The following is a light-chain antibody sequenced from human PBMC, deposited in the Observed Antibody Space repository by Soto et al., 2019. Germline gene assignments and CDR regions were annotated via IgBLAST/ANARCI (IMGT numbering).Light chain of an antibody. Sequence: DVVMTQSPLSLPVTLGQPASISCRSSQSLAYSDGNTYLNWFLQRPGQSPRRLIYNVSNRDSGVPDRFSGSGSGTDFTLKISRVEAEDVGVYYCMQGTHWPPYTFGQGTKLEIK. CDR1: QSLAYSDGNTY. V-gene: IGKV2-30*01. J-gene: IGKJ2*01. CDR2: NVS. CDR3: MQGTHWPPYT.